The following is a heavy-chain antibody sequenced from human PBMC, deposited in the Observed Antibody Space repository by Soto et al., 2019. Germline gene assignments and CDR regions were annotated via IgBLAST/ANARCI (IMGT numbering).Heavy chain of an antibody. J-gene: IGHJ6*02. V-gene: IGHV3-33*01. Sequence: QVQLVESGGGVAQPGRSLRLSCTVSGGTFSGHAMSWVRQAPGKGLEWVTEIWYDGSNTYYAESVKGRFTISTDNSKNTLDLQMTSLRVEDTAGYYCEGDGQELAPYALDVWGPGTSVTVAS. CDR3: EGDGQELAPYALDV. CDR1: GGTFSGHA. CDR2: IWYDGSNT. D-gene: IGHD1-26*01.